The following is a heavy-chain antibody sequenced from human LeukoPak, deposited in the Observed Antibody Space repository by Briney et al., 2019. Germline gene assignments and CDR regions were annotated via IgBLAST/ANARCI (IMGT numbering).Heavy chain of an antibody. V-gene: IGHV4-39*07. D-gene: IGHD3-22*01. CDR1: GGSISSSSYY. Sequence: SEALSLTCTVSGGSISSSSYYWGWIRQPPGTGLEWIGSMYYSGSTYYNPSLKSRVSISVDTSKNQLSLKLSSVTAADTAVYYCARVNYYDSSGYPTFDYWGQGTLVTVSS. CDR2: MYYSGST. J-gene: IGHJ4*02. CDR3: ARVNYYDSSGYPTFDY.